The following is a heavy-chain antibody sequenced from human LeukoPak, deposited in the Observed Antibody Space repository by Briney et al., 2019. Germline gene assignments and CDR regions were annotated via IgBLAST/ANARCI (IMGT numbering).Heavy chain of an antibody. CDR2: IGSSSSYI. CDR1: GFTFSSYS. J-gene: IGHJ4*02. CDR3: ARDRAAAGFDY. Sequence: GGSLRLSCAASGFTFSSYSMNWVRQAPGKGLEWVSSIGSSSSYIYYADSVKGRFTISRDNAKNSLYLQMNSLRAEDTAVYYCARDRAAAGFDYWGQGTLVTVSS. V-gene: IGHV3-21*01. D-gene: IGHD6-13*01.